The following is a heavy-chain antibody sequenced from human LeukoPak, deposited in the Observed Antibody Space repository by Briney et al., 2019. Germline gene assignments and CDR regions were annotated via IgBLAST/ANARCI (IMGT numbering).Heavy chain of an antibody. CDR3: ARDEAYYGSGSYYNFDY. V-gene: IGHV3-30-3*01. D-gene: IGHD3-10*01. CDR2: ISYDGSNK. CDR1: GFTFSSYA. Sequence: PGRSLRLSCAASGFTFSSYAMHWVRQAPGKGLEWVVVISYDGSNKYYADSVKGRFTISRDNSKNTLYLQMNSLRAEDTAVYYCARDEAYYGSGSYYNFDYWGQGTLVTVSS. J-gene: IGHJ4*02.